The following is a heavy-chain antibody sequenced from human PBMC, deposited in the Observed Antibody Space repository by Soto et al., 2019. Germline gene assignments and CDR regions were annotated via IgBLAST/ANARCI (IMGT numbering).Heavy chain of an antibody. CDR2: ISSGGSTI. Sequence: GSLRLSCVASGFSFSDYEMNWVRQAPGKGLEWVAYISSGGSTIHYADSVRGRFTVSRDNARNSLYLQMNTLSVEDTALYYCAKVSLGALTFTDYYYYGLDVWGQGTTVTVSS. CDR1: GFSFSDYE. CDR3: AKVSLGALTFTDYYYYGLDV. J-gene: IGHJ6*02. V-gene: IGHV3-48*03. D-gene: IGHD1-26*01.